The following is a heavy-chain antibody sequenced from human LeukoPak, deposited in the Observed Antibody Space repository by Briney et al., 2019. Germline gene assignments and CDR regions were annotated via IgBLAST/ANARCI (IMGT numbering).Heavy chain of an antibody. J-gene: IGHJ4*02. D-gene: IGHD2-21*01. CDR3: ARDCGGFRLDY. Sequence: SETLSLTCTVSGGSISSGSYYWSWIRQPAGKGLEWIGYIYYSGSTNYNPSLKSRVTISVDTSKNQFSLKLSSVTAADTAVYYCARDCGGFRLDYWGQGTLVTVSS. CDR2: IYYSGST. CDR1: GGSISSGSYY. V-gene: IGHV4-61*10.